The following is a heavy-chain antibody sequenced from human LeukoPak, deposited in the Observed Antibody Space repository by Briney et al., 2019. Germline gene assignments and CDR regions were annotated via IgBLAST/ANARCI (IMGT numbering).Heavy chain of an antibody. V-gene: IGHV3-23*01. CDR2: IIVIGGST. J-gene: IGHJ6*04. Sequence: GGSLRLSCAASGFTFSNYAMSWVPQAPGKGLEWLSPIIVIGGSTYSADSVTAPFTISRDNSNKNLDLQMNSLRADDTAVYYCTKAARIAGPCYYFYAMDVWGKGTTVTVST. CDR1: GFTFSNYA. CDR3: TKAARIAGPCYYFYAMDV. D-gene: IGHD6-13*01.